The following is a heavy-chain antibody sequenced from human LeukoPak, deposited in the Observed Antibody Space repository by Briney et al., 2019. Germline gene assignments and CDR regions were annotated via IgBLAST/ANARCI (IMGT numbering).Heavy chain of an antibody. CDR2: IKSKTDDGTT. Sequence: GGSLRLSCAASGFTFANAWMSWVRQAPGKGLEWVGRIKSKTDDGTTDYAAPVKGRFTISRDDSKNTLYLQMNSLKTEDTAVYYCVTYGSARKFDYWGQGTLVTASS. CDR1: GFTFANAW. J-gene: IGHJ4*02. D-gene: IGHD3-10*01. V-gene: IGHV3-15*01. CDR3: VTYGSARKFDY.